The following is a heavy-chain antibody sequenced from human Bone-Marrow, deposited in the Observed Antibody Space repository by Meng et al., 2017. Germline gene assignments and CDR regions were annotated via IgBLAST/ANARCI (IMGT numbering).Heavy chain of an antibody. V-gene: IGHV4-39*07. J-gene: IGHJ4*02. Sequence: SETLSLTCTVSGGSISSSSYYWGWIRQPPGKGLEWIGSIYYSGSTYYNPSLKSRVTISVDTSKNQFSLKLSSVTAADTAVYYCARDLRDSSSWYVRDPYYFDYWGQGTLVT. D-gene: IGHD6-13*01. CDR2: IYYSGST. CDR1: GGSISSSSYY. CDR3: ARDLRDSSSWYVRDPYYFDY.